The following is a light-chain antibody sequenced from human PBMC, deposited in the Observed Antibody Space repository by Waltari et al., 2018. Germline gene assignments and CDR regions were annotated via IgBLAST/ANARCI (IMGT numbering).Light chain of an antibody. V-gene: IGKV1-5*03. Sequence: DIQITQSPSTLSASVGDRVPIPCRASPSIHRWLAWYPQKPGKAPKLLIYKASNVEKGVPSRCSGSGSGTEFTLTISSLHPDDFATYCCQQYNSYSTFGQGTKLEI. CDR1: PSIHRW. CDR2: KAS. J-gene: IGKJ2*01. CDR3: QQYNSYST.